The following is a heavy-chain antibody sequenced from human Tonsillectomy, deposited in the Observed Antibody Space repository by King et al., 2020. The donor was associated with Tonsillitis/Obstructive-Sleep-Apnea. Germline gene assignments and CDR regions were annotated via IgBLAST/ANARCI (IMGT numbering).Heavy chain of an antibody. V-gene: IGHV3-48*02. J-gene: IGHJ3*02. CDR1: GFTFSSYS. CDR2: ISSSSSTI. Sequence: VQLVESGVGLVQPGGSLRLSCAAAGFTFSSYSMNWVRQAPGKGREWVSYISSSSSTIYYADSVKGGFTISRDNAKNSLYLQMNSLRDEDTAVYYCAREFLYTEAAGHAFDIWGQGTMVTASS. D-gene: IGHD3-10*01. CDR3: AREFLYTEAAGHAFDI.